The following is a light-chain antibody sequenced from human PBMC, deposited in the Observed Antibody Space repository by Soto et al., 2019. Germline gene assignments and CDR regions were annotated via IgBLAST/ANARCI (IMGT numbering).Light chain of an antibody. CDR1: SSNIGAGYD. CDR2: GNT. CDR3: QSSDSSLSGWV. Sequence: QAVVTQPPSVSGAPGQRVTISCTGSSSNIGAGYDVHWYQQLPGTAPKLLIFGNTNRPSGVPDRFSGSKSGTSASLAITGLQADDEADYYCQSSDSSLSGWVFGGGTKVTVL. J-gene: IGLJ3*02. V-gene: IGLV1-40*01.